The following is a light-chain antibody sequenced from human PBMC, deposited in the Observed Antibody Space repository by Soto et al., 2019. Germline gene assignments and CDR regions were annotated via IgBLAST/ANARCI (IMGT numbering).Light chain of an antibody. CDR1: QTISNW. J-gene: IGKJ1*01. CDR2: DAS. Sequence: IQMTQSPSTLSASVGDRVTITCRASQTISNWLAWYQQKPGKAPKLLIYDASSLQSGVPSRFSGSGSGTEFPLTISSLQPDDFATYYCQQYSNYSPWTFGQGTKVEIK. CDR3: QQYSNYSPWT. V-gene: IGKV1-5*01.